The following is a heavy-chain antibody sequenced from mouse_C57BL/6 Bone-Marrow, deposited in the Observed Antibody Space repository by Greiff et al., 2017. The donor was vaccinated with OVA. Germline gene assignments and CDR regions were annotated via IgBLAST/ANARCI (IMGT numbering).Heavy chain of an antibody. Sequence: QVQLKQPGAELVKPGASVKLSCKASGYTFTSYWMHWVKQRPGQGLEWIGMIHPNSGSTNYNEKFKSKATLTVDKSSSTAYMQLSSLTSEDSAVYYCARRGGNYYGSSPFDYWGQGTTLTVSS. CDR3: ARRGGNYYGSSPFDY. D-gene: IGHD1-1*01. J-gene: IGHJ2*01. V-gene: IGHV1-64*01. CDR1: GYTFTSYW. CDR2: IHPNSGST.